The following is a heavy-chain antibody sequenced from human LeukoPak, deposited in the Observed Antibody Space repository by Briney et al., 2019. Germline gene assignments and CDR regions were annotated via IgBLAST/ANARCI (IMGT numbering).Heavy chain of an antibody. CDR2: INHSGST. D-gene: IGHD6-19*01. CDR3: ARGGSSGWYNTIDYYYYYMDV. CDR1: GWSFSGYY. Sequence: SETLSLTCAASGWSFSGYYWSWIRQPPGKGLEWIGEINHSGSTNYNPSLKSRVTISVDTSKNQFSLKLSSVTAADTAVYYCARGGSSGWYNTIDYYYYYMDVWGKGTTVTVSS. J-gene: IGHJ6*03. V-gene: IGHV4-34*01.